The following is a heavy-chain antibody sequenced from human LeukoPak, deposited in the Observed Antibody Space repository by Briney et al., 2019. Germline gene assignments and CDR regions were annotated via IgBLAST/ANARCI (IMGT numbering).Heavy chain of an antibody. D-gene: IGHD3-10*01. J-gene: IGHJ6*03. Sequence: GSSVKVSCKASGGTFSSYAISWVRQAPGQGLEWVAVIWYDGSNKYYADSVKGRFTISRDNSKNTLYLQMNSLRAEDTAVYYCAKEGYYGSGSYYMDVWGKGTTVTVSS. CDR2: IWYDGSNK. V-gene: IGHV3-33*06. CDR3: AKEGYYGSGSYYMDV. CDR1: GGTFSSYA.